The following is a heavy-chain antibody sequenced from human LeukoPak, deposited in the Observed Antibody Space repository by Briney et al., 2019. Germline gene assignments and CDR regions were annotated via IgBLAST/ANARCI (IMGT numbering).Heavy chain of an antibody. CDR1: GFTFSSYS. CDR3: ARRLRLCSSTSCEAHDAFDI. V-gene: IGHV3-21*01. D-gene: IGHD2-2*01. CDR2: ISSSSSYI. Sequence: PGGSLRLSCAASGFTFSSYSMNWVRQAPGKGLEWVSSISSSSSYIYYADSVKGRFTISRDNAKNSLYLQMNSLRAEDTAVYYCARRLRLCSSTSCEAHDAFDIWGQGTMVTVSS. J-gene: IGHJ3*02.